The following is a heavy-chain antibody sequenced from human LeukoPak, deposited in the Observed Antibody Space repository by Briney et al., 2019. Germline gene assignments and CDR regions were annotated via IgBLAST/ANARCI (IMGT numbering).Heavy chain of an antibody. D-gene: IGHD3-22*01. CDR2: INHSGST. J-gene: IGHJ6*02. CDR3: ARTYYYDSSGCRPYGMDV. CDR1: GGSFSGYY. Sequence: SETLSLTCAVYGGSFSGYYWSWIRQPPGKGREWMGEINHSGSTNYNPSLKSRVTISVDTSKNQFSLKLSSVTAADTAVYYCARTYYYDSSGCRPYGMDVWGQGTTVTVSS. V-gene: IGHV4-34*01.